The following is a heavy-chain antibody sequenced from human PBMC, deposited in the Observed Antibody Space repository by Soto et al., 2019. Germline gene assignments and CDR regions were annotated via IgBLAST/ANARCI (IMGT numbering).Heavy chain of an antibody. V-gene: IGHV3-48*03. CDR3: ATAGLTGTV. CDR2: ISVSGTMR. D-gene: IGHD3-9*01. CDR1: GFTFSSYE. J-gene: IGHJ6*02. Sequence: QLVESGGGSVQPGRSLRLSCAPSGFTFSSYEMNWVRQAPGKGLEWVSYISVSGTMRFYADAVKGRFTISRDNTKKILYLQMNSLRAEDTALYYRATAGLTGTVWGQGTTVTVSS.